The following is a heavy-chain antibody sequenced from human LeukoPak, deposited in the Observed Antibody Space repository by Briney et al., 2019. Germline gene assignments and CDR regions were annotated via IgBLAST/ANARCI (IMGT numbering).Heavy chain of an antibody. J-gene: IGHJ4*02. V-gene: IGHV3-23*01. CDR2: ISGSGGST. CDR1: GFTFSNYA. D-gene: IGHD3-3*01. Sequence: PGGSLRLSCAASGFTFSNYAMSWVRQAPGKGLEWVSAISGSGGSTYYADSVKGRFTISRDNSKNTLYLQMNSLRAEDTAVYYCAKDQLTIFGVPEGVYYFDYWGQGTLVTVSS. CDR3: AKDQLTIFGVPEGVYYFDY.